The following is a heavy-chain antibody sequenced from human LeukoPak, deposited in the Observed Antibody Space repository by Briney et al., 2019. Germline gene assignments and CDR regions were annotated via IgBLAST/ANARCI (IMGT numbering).Heavy chain of an antibody. CDR3: ARDDEHPYDTKVLDAYDV. V-gene: IGHV1-2*02. Sequence: GASVKVSCKTSGYTFTGYHINWVRQAPGQGLEWVGWVRPNDGATKYAQNLQGRVTMSRDTSISTTYMELSSLTSDDTAIYYCARDDEHPYDTKVLDAYDVWDQGTMVTVSS. J-gene: IGHJ3*01. CDR2: VRPNDGAT. CDR1: GYTFTGYH. D-gene: IGHD3-22*01.